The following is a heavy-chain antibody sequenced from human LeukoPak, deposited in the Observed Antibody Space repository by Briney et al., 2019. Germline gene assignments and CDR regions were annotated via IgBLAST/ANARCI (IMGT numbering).Heavy chain of an antibody. CDR2: IGPTGSDR. J-gene: IGHJ4*02. Sequence: GGSLRLSCAASGFTFDDYAMHWVRQAPGKGLEWVASIGPTGSDRYHADSIKGRFTISRDNANNFLYLQMNSLRAEDTAVYYCATETNGRHYDYWGQGTLLTVSS. CDR3: ATETNGRHYDY. V-gene: IGHV3-21*06. D-gene: IGHD1-14*01. CDR1: GFTFDDYA.